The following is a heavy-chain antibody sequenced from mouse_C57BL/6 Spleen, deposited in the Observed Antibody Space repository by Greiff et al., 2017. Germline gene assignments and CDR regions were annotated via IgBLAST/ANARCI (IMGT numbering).Heavy chain of an antibody. D-gene: IGHD1-1*01. V-gene: IGHV1-52*01. Sequence: QVQLQQSGAELVRPGSSVKLSCKASGYTFTSYWMHWVKQRPIQGLEWIGNIDPSDSETHYNQKFKDKATLTVDKSSSTAYMQLSSLTSEDSAVYYCARNYYGPYWYFDVWGTGTTVTVSS. J-gene: IGHJ1*03. CDR2: IDPSDSET. CDR3: ARNYYGPYWYFDV. CDR1: GYTFTSYW.